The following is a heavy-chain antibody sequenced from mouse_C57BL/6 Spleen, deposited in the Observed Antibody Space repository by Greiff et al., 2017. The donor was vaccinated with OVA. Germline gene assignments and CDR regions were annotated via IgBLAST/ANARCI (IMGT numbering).Heavy chain of an antibody. V-gene: IGHV1-64*01. CDR1: GYTFTSYW. CDR3: ARGDGYYWYFDV. D-gene: IGHD2-3*01. J-gene: IGHJ1*03. Sequence: QVQLQQPGAELVKPGASVKLSCKASGYTFTSYWMHWVKQRPGQGLEWIGMIHPNSGSTNYHEKFKSKATLTVDKSSSTAYMQLSSLTSEDSAVYYCARGDGYYWYFDVWGTGTTVTVSS. CDR2: IHPNSGST.